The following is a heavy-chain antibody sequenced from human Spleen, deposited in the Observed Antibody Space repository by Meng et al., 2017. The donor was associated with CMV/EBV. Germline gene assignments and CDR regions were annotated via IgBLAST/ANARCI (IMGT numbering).Heavy chain of an antibody. CDR3: ARERTYYDFWSGPEGDAFDI. Sequence: ASVKVSCKVSGYTLTELSMHWVRQAPGKGLEWMGGFDPEDGETIYAQKFQGRVTMTEDTSTDTAYMELSSLRSEDTAVYYCARERTYYDFWSGPEGDAFDIWGQGTMVTVSS. J-gene: IGHJ3*02. CDR2: FDPEDGET. D-gene: IGHD3-3*01. V-gene: IGHV1-24*01. CDR1: GYTLTELS.